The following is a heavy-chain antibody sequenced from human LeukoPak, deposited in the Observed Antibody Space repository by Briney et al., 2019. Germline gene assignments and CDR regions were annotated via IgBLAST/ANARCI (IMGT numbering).Heavy chain of an antibody. CDR2: IKQDGSEK. CDR1: GFTFSDYI. J-gene: IGHJ4*02. Sequence: GGSLRLSCAASGFTFSDYIMNWVRQAPGKGLEWVANIKQDGSEKNYVDSVKGRFTISRDNAKTSLYLQMNSLRVEDTAVYYCARSLWPEDYWGQGTLVTVSS. D-gene: IGHD5-18*01. CDR3: ARSLWPEDY. V-gene: IGHV3-7*01.